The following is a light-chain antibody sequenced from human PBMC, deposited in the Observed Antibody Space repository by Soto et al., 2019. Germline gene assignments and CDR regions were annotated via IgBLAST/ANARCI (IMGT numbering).Light chain of an antibody. CDR1: SSDVGAYNY. CDR2: DVS. CDR3: KSFTTSDTYD. V-gene: IGLV2-14*01. J-gene: IGLJ1*01. Sequence: QSVLTQPASVSGSPGQSIAISCTGTSSDVGAYNYVSWYLQYPGKAPKLVIFDVSFRPSGVSNRFSGSKSGNTASLTISGLQAEVEADYYCKSFTTSDTYDFGTGTKVTVL.